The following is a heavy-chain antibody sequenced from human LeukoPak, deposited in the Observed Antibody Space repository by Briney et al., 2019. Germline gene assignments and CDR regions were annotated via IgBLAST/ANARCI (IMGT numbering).Heavy chain of an antibody. CDR3: ARDPYSGSSVSGDY. V-gene: IGHV3-33*01. Sequence: GKSLRLSCAASGFTFSSYGMHWVRQAPGKGLEWVAVIWYDGRNKHYADSVKGRFTISRDSARNTLFLQMNSLRAEDTAVYYCARDPYSGSSVSGDYWGQGTLVTVSS. CDR1: GFTFSSYG. J-gene: IGHJ4*02. CDR2: IWYDGRNK. D-gene: IGHD6-13*01.